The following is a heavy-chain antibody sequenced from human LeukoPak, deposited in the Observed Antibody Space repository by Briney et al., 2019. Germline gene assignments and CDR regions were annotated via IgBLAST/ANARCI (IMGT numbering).Heavy chain of an antibody. CDR1: GYSFTTYW. J-gene: IGHJ4*02. V-gene: IGHV5-51*01. CDR3: ARRQGCSSTTCPPDS. Sequence: GESLKISCRGSGYSFTTYWIGWVRQMPGKGLEWMGIIYPGDSDTRYSPSFQGQVTMSADKSINTAYLQWSSLKPSDADMDYCARRQGCSSTTCPPDSWGQGTLVTVSS. CDR2: IYPGDSDT. D-gene: IGHD2-2*01.